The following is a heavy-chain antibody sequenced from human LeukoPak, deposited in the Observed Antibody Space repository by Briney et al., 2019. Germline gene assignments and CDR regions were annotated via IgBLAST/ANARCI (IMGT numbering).Heavy chain of an antibody. J-gene: IGHJ6*02. CDR1: GGSLSSSSYY. D-gene: IGHD2-15*01. V-gene: IGHV4-39*02. CDR3: ARDTTLGYCSGGSCPDYYYYGMDV. Sequence: SETLSLTCTVSGGSLSSSSYYWGWIRQPPGKGLEWIGSIYYSGSTFYNPSLKSRVTISVDTSKNQFSLKLSSVTAADTAVYYCARDTTLGYCSGGSCPDYYYYGMDVWGQGTTVTVSS. CDR2: IYYSGST.